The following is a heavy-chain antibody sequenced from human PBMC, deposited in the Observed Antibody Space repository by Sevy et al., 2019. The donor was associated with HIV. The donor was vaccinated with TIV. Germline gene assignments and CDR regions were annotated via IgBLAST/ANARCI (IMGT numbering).Heavy chain of an antibody. Sequence: GGSLRLSCAASGFTFRRYWMSWVRQAPGKGLEWVANIKQDGSEKYYVDSVKGRFTMSRDNATNSLYLQMNSLRAEDTAVYYCTKMKDDSSGFHLDYWGQGTLVTVSS. V-gene: IGHV3-7*01. CDR2: IKQDGSEK. J-gene: IGHJ4*02. D-gene: IGHD3-22*01. CDR3: TKMKDDSSGFHLDY. CDR1: GFTFRRYW.